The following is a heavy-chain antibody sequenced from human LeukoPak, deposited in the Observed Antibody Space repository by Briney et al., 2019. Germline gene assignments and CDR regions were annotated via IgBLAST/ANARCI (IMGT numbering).Heavy chain of an antibody. CDR1: GYSFTSYW. CDR3: ARLRDYYDSSGYYYDAFDI. D-gene: IGHD3-22*01. Sequence: GESLKISCKGSGYSFTSYWIGWVRQMPGKGLEWMGIIYPCDSDTRYSPSFQGQVTISADNTISTAYLQWSSLKASDTAMYYCARLRDYYDSSGYYYDAFDIWGQGTMVTVSS. V-gene: IGHV5-51*01. J-gene: IGHJ3*02. CDR2: IYPCDSDT.